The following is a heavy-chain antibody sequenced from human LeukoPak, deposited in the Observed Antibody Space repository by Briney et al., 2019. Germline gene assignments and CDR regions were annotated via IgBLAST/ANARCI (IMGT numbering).Heavy chain of an antibody. D-gene: IGHD1-14*01. CDR3: ARVTPNPTGDYFDY. V-gene: IGHV1-69*01. Sequence: SVKVSCKASGGTFSSYAISWVRQAPGQGLEWMGGIIPIFGTANYAQRFQGRVTITADESTSTAYMELSSLRSEDTAVYYCARVTPNPTGDYFDYWGQGTLVTVSS. CDR2: IIPIFGTA. CDR1: GGTFSSYA. J-gene: IGHJ4*02.